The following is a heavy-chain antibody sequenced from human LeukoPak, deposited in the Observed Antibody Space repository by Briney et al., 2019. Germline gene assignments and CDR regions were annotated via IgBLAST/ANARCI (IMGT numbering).Heavy chain of an antibody. CDR1: GFTFDDYA. D-gene: IGHD3-22*01. CDR3: AKGKTHDSSGYYFDY. V-gene: IGHV3-9*01. J-gene: IGHJ4*02. CDR2: ISWNSGSI. Sequence: GGSLRLSCAASGFTFDDYAMHWVRQAPGKGLGWVSGISWNSGSIGYADSVKGRFTISRDNAKNSLYLQMNSLRAEDTALYYCAKGKTHDSSGYYFDYWGQGTLVTVSS.